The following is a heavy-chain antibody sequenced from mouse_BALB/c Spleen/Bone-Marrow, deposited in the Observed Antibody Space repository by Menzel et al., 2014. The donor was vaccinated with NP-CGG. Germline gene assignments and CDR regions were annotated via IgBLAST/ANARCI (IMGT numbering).Heavy chain of an antibody. CDR3: ARHGDYYGSSLFAY. V-gene: IGHV5-2*01. Sequence: VQGVESGGGLVQPGESLKLSCESNEYEFPSHDMSWVRKTPEKRLELVAAINSEGGSTYYPDTMERRFIISRDNSKKTLYLQMSSLRSEDTAFYYCARHGDYYGSSLFAYWGQGTLVTVSA. CDR2: INSEGGST. J-gene: IGHJ3*01. CDR1: EYEFPSHD. D-gene: IGHD1-1*01.